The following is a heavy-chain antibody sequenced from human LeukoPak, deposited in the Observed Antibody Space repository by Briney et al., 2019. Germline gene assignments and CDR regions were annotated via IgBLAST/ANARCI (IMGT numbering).Heavy chain of an antibody. J-gene: IGHJ3*02. Sequence: SETLSLTCAVYGGSFSGYYGSWIRQPPGKGLEWIGEINHSGSTNYNPSLKSRVTISVDTSKNQFSLTLSSVTAADTAVYYCARLLLWFGEGAFDIWGQGTMVTVSS. CDR3: ARLLLWFGEGAFDI. CDR1: GGSFSGYY. V-gene: IGHV4-34*01. D-gene: IGHD3-10*01. CDR2: INHSGST.